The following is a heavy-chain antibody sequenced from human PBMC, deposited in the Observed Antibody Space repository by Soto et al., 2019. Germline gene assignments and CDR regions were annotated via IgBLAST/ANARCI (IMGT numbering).Heavy chain of an antibody. CDR1: GYSFTSYW. D-gene: IGHD2-2*01. Sequence: GESLKISCKGSGYSFTSYWIGWVRQMPGKGLEWMGIIHPGDSDTRYSPSFQGQVTISADKSISTAYLQWSSLKASDTAMYYCARAPLTCGSTSCYDYYYGMDVWGQGTTVTVSS. CDR2: IHPGDSDT. CDR3: ARAPLTCGSTSCYDYYYGMDV. V-gene: IGHV5-51*01. J-gene: IGHJ6*02.